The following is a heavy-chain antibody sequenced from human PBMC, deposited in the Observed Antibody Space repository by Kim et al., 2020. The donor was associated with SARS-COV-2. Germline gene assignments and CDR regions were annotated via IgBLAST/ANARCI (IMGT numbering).Heavy chain of an antibody. CDR2: IYYSGST. V-gene: IGHV4-39*07. D-gene: IGHD3-16*02. Sequence: SETLSLTCTVSGGSISSSSYYWGWIRQPPGKWLEWIGSIYYSGSTYYNPSLKSRVTISVDTSKNQFSLKLSSVTAADTAVYYCARAQGDYDYVWGSYRFYYFDYWGQGTLVTVSS. J-gene: IGHJ4*02. CDR1: GGSISSSSYY. CDR3: ARAQGDYDYVWGSYRFYYFDY.